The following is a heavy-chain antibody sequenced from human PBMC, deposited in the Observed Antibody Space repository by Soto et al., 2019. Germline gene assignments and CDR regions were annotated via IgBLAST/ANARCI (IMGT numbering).Heavy chain of an antibody. CDR2: INAGNGNT. D-gene: IGHD4-17*01. J-gene: IGHJ4*02. CDR1: GYTFTSYA. CDR3: ARHYYGDNLIDY. V-gene: IGHV1-3*01. Sequence: QVQLVQSGAEVKKPGASVKVSCKASGYTFTSYAMHWVRQAPGQRLEWMGWINAGNGNTKYSQKFQGRVTITRDTSESTAHRELSSLRSEDTAVYYWARHYYGDNLIDYWGQGTLVTVSS.